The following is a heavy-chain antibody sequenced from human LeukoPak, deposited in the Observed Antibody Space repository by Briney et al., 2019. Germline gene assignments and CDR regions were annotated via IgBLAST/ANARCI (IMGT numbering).Heavy chain of an antibody. Sequence: GGSLRLSCAASGFTFYDYGMSWVRQAPGKGGEWVSGINWNGGSTGYADSVKGLFTISRDNAKNSLYLQMNSLRAEDTALYYCARGDYYGSGSYFSPLGYWGQGTLVTVSS. J-gene: IGHJ4*02. V-gene: IGHV3-20*04. D-gene: IGHD3-10*01. CDR3: ARGDYYGSGSYFSPLGY. CDR2: INWNGGST. CDR1: GFTFYDYG.